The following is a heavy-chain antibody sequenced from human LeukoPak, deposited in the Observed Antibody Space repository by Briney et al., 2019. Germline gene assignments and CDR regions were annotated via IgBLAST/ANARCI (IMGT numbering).Heavy chain of an antibody. CDR3: ARVAHSGLQTDY. CDR2: IYYSGST. J-gene: IGHJ4*02. D-gene: IGHD3-10*01. CDR1: GGSISTGGYY. V-gene: IGHV4-31*03. Sequence: SETLSLTCTVSGGSISTGGYYWSWIRQHPGRGLEWIGYIYYSGSTYYNPSLKSRVIISVDTSKNQFSLRLSSVTAADTAVYHCARVAHSGLQTDYWGPGTLVTVSS.